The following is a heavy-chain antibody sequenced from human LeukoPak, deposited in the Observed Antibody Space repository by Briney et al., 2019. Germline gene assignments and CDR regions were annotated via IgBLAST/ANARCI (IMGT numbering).Heavy chain of an antibody. CDR2: IKQDGSGK. D-gene: IGHD2-15*01. CDR1: RFTPSW. Sequence: GRSLRLSCTASRFTPSWMSWVRQAPGKGLEWVAKIKQDGSGKYYVDSVKGRFTISRDNAKNSLYLQMNSLRAEDTAVYYCARDRCSGGSCAGYDAFDIWGQGTMVTVSS. CDR3: ARDRCSGGSCAGYDAFDI. J-gene: IGHJ3*02. V-gene: IGHV3-7*01.